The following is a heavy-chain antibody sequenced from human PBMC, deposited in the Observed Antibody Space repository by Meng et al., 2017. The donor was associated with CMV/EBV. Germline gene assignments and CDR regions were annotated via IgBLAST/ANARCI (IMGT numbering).Heavy chain of an antibody. V-gene: IGHV1-69*05. CDR3: ARDRAGRITIFGVVQGGGMDV. J-gene: IGHJ6*02. D-gene: IGHD3-3*01. CDR1: GGTFSSYA. CDR2: IIPIFGTA. Sequence: SVKVSCKASGGTFSSYAISWVRQAPGQGLEWMGGIIPIFGTANYAQKFQGRVTITTDESTSTAYMELSSLRSEDTAVYYGARDRAGRITIFGVVQGGGMDVWGQGTTVTVSS.